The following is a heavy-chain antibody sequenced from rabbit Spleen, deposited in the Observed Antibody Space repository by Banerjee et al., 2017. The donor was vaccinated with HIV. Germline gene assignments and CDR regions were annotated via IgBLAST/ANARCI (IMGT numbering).Heavy chain of an antibody. J-gene: IGHJ6*01. D-gene: IGHD1-1*01. V-gene: IGHV1S40*01. Sequence: QSLEESGGGLVQPEGSLTLTCKAFRFSFSSSDFMCWVRQAPGKGLEWISCIAGSSSDFTYSASWAKGRFTISKTSSTTVTLQMTSLTAADTATYFCARDSSTSFSSYGMDLWGPGTLVTVS. CDR2: IAGSSSDFT. CDR1: RFSFSSSDF. CDR3: ARDSSTSFSSYGMDL.